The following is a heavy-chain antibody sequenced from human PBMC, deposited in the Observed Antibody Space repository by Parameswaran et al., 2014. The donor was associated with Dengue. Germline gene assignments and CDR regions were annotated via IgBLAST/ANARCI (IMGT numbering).Heavy chain of an antibody. CDR3: ARIPRGYSYGADYYYGMDV. CDR2: IIPIFGTA. Sequence: WVRQAPGQGLEWMGGIIPIFGTANYAQKFQGRVTITTDESTSTAYMELSSLRSEDTAVYYCARIPRGYSYGADYYYGMDVWGQGTTVTVSS. V-gene: IGHV1-69*05. J-gene: IGHJ6*02. D-gene: IGHD5-18*01.